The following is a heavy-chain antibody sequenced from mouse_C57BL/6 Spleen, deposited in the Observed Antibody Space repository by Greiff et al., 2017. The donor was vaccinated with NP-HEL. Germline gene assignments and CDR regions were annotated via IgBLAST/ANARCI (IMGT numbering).Heavy chain of an antibody. J-gene: IGHJ2*01. CDR3: ARDRVVITTVVAYDY. CDR1: GFTFSSYA. V-gene: IGHV5-4*01. CDR2: ISDGGSYT. Sequence: EVQLVESGGGLVKPGGSLKLSCAASGFTFSSYAMSWVRQTPEKRLEWVATISDGGSYTYYPDNVKGRFTISRDNAKNNLYLQMSHLKSEDTAMYYCARDRVVITTVVAYDYWGQGTTLTVSS. D-gene: IGHD1-1*01.